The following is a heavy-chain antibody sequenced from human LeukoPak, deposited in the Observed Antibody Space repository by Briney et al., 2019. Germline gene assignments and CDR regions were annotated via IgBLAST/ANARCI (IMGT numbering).Heavy chain of an antibody. D-gene: IGHD3-10*01. CDR1: GFSFSSYN. V-gene: IGHV3-21*01. Sequence: GGSLRLSCEASGFSFSSYNMDWVRQTPGKGLEWVSSISSSSSYIYYADSVKGRFTISRDNAKNSLYLQMNSLRAEDTAVYYCARSYYYGSGSYFALDYWGQGTLVTVSS. J-gene: IGHJ4*02. CDR2: ISSSSSYI. CDR3: ARSYYYGSGSYFALDY.